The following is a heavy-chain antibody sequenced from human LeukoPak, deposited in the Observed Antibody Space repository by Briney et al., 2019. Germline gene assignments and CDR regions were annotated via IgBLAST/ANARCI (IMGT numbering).Heavy chain of an antibody. CDR1: GFTFSSYA. Sequence: GGSLRLSCAASGFTFSSYAMSWVRQAPGKGLGWVSAISGSGGSTYYADSVKGRFTISRDNSKNTLYLQMNSLRAEDTAVYYCAHLRIFGVPSIPEEDYWGQGTLVTVSS. CDR3: AHLRIFGVPSIPEEDY. V-gene: IGHV3-23*01. D-gene: IGHD3-3*01. J-gene: IGHJ4*02. CDR2: ISGSGGST.